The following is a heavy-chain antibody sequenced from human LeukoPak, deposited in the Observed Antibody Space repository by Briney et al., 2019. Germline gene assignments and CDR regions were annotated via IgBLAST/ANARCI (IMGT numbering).Heavy chain of an antibody. CDR2: INPSGGRT. CDR3: ARDQSGLVHLDY. Sequence: ASVKFSCKASGHTFTNYYIHWVRQAPGQGLEWMGIINPSGGRTTYAQKFQGRVTMTRDTSTSTVYMELSSLRSEDTALYYCARDQSGLVHLDYWGQGTQVTVSS. D-gene: IGHD5-12*01. J-gene: IGHJ4*02. CDR1: GHTFTNYY. V-gene: IGHV1-46*01.